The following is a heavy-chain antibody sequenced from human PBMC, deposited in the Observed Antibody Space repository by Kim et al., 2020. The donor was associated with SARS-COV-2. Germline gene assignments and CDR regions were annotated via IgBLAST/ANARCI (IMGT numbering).Heavy chain of an antibody. CDR1: GGSFSGYY. CDR2: INHSGST. V-gene: IGHV4-34*01. Sequence: SETLSLTCAVYGGSFSGYYWGWIRQPPGKGLEWIGEINHSGSTNYNPSLKSRVTISVDTSKNQFSLKLSSVTAADTAVYYCARGSFFIGSSWYWGRYYFDYWGQGTLVTVSS. CDR3: ARGSFFIGSSWYWGRYYFDY. J-gene: IGHJ4*02. D-gene: IGHD6-13*01.